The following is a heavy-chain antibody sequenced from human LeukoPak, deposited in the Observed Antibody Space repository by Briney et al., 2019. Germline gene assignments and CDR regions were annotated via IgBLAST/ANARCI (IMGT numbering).Heavy chain of an antibody. J-gene: IGHJ5*02. Sequence: GASVKVSCKASGYTFTSYAMHWVRQAPGQRLEWMGWINAGNGNTKYSQKFQGRVTITRDTSASTAYMELSSLRSEDTAVYYCARDLIMITFGGVQKTGHWFDPWGQGTLVTVSS. V-gene: IGHV1-3*01. CDR1: GYTFTSYA. CDR3: ARDLIMITFGGVQKTGHWFDP. D-gene: IGHD3-16*01. CDR2: INAGNGNT.